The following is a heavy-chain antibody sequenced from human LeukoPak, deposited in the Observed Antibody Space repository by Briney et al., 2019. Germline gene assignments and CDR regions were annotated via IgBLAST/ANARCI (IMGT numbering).Heavy chain of an antibody. CDR1: GGSFSGYY. J-gene: IGHJ4*02. V-gene: IGHV4-34*01. CDR3: ARRSWRADDSGRLYYFDY. CDR2: INHSGST. Sequence: PSETLSLTCAVYGGSFSGYYWSWIRQPPGKGLEWIGEINHSGSTKYNPSLKSRVTISVDTSKNQSSLKLSSVTAADTAVYYCARRSWRADDSGRLYYFDYWGQGTLVTVSS. D-gene: IGHD1-26*01.